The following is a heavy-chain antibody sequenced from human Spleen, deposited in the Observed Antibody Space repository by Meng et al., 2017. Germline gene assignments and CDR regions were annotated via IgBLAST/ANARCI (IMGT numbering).Heavy chain of an antibody. CDR1: GFTFITYA. CDR2: ISYDGSSK. V-gene: IGHV3-30*07. CDR3: ARTYYYDI. J-gene: IGHJ4*02. Sequence: QGQLVESGGGVVQPGRSLRLSCAASGFTFITYAMLWVRQAPGKGLEWLSLISYDGSSKYYADSVKGRFTISRDNSKNTLYLQMNSLRAEDTAVYYCARTYYYDIWGQGTLVTVSS. D-gene: IGHD3-22*01.